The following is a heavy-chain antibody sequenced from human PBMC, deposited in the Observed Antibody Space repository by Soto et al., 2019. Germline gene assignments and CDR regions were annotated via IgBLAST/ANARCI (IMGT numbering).Heavy chain of an antibody. CDR3: AKEVSLGSTVDLGY. CDR1: GFTFSIFA. CDR2: ISGSGGST. Sequence: GSLRLSCAASGFTFSIFAMSWVRQSPGKGLEWVSTISGSGGSTYYADAVKGRFTISRDNSMGTLYLQMKSLRVEDTAIYYCAKEVSLGSTVDLGYWGQGTLVTVSS. D-gene: IGHD7-27*01. J-gene: IGHJ4*02. V-gene: IGHV3-23*01.